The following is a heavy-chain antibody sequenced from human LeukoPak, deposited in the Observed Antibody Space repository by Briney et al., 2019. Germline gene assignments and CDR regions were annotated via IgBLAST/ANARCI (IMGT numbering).Heavy chain of an antibody. CDR2: IRGSDRET. V-gene: IGHV3-23*01. Sequence: GGSLRLSCAASGFTFSNYAMSWVRQAPGKGLEWVSTIRGSDRETYYADSVKGRFTISRDNSKNTLYLQMNSLRAEDTAVYYCARDRGQWLPLGGMDVWGQGTTVTVSS. J-gene: IGHJ6*02. CDR3: ARDRGQWLPLGGMDV. CDR1: GFTFSNYA. D-gene: IGHD6-19*01.